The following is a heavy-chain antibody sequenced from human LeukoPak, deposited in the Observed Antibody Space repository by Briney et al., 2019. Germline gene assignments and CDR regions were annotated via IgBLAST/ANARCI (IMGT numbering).Heavy chain of an antibody. V-gene: IGHV4-31*03. D-gene: IGHD1-26*01. CDR1: GGSISSGGYY. CDR2: IYYSGST. CDR3: ARGREWELPYFDY. J-gene: IGHJ4*02. Sequence: PSETLSLTCTVSGGSISSGGYYWSWIRQHPGKGLEWIGYIYYSGSTYYNPSLKSRVTISVDTSKNQFSLKLSSVTAADTAVYYCARGREWELPYFDYWGQGTLVTVSS.